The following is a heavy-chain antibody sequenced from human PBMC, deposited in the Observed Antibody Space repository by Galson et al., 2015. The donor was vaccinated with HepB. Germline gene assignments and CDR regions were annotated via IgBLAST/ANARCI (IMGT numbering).Heavy chain of an antibody. CDR2: IYYSGST. J-gene: IGHJ5*02. V-gene: IGHV4-39*07. Sequence: ETLSLTCTVSGGSISSSSYYWGWIRQPPGKGLEWIGSIYYSGSTYYNPSLKSRVTISVDTSKNQFSLKLSSVTAADTAVYYCARDRPLDPYGSGSLNWFDPWGQGTLVTVSS. CDR1: GGSISSSSYY. D-gene: IGHD3-10*01. CDR3: ARDRPLDPYGSGSLNWFDP.